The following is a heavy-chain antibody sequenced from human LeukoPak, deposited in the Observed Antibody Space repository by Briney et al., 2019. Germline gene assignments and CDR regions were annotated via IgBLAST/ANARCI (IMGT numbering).Heavy chain of an antibody. J-gene: IGHJ4*02. Sequence: VASVKVSCKASGYTFTSYGISWVRQAPGQGLEWMGWISAYNGNTNYAQKLQGRVTMTTDTSTSTAYMELRSLRSDDTAVYYCARDKYYYDSSGYYYFDYWGQGTLVTVSS. D-gene: IGHD3-22*01. CDR2: ISAYNGNT. CDR3: ARDKYYYDSSGYYYFDY. V-gene: IGHV1-18*01. CDR1: GYTFTSYG.